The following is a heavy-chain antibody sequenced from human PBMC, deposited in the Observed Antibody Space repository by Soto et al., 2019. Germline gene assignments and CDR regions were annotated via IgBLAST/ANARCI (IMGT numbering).Heavy chain of an antibody. CDR2: IKSKTDGGTT. J-gene: IGHJ5*02. D-gene: IGHD6-13*01. CDR1: GFTFSNAW. Sequence: GGSLRLSCAASGFTFSNAWMSWVRQAPGKGLEWVGRIKSKTDGGTTDYAAPVKGRFTISRDDSKKTLYLQMNSLKTEDTAVYYCTTEAYSSSWYDNWFDPWGQGTLVTVSS. V-gene: IGHV3-15*01. CDR3: TTEAYSSSWYDNWFDP.